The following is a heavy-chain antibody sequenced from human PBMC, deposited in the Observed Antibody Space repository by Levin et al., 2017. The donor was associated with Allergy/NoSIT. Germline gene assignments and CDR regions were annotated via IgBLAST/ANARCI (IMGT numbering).Heavy chain of an antibody. CDR2: ISADNGDT. V-gene: IGHV1-18*01. Sequence: GESLKISCKASGYTFNRYGITWVRQAPGQGLAWMGWISADNGDTYLAQNFQRRVTMTTDTSTNTVHMEIRSPRSDDTAVYYCAREVLGGYVHPWGQGTLVTVSS. CDR3: AREVLGGYVHP. CDR1: GYTFNRYG. D-gene: IGHD5-12*01. J-gene: IGHJ5*02.